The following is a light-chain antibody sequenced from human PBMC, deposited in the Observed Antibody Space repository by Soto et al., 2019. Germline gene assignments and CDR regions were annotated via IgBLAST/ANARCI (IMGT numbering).Light chain of an antibody. CDR1: QSVSDC. V-gene: IGKV3-15*01. Sequence: MTQTPATLSVSPGESATLSCRASQSVSDCLAWYQQRPGQAPRLLIFGASTRATGFPARFSGSGSGTEFTLTISSLQSEDFAVYYCQQWEYWPHTFGQGTKVDIK. CDR3: QQWEYWPHT. CDR2: GAS. J-gene: IGKJ1*01.